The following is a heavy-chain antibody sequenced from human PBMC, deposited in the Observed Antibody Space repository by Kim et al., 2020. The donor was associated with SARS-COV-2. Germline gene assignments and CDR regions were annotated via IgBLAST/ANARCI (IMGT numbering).Heavy chain of an antibody. V-gene: IGHV4-34*01. CDR2: ST. J-gene: IGHJ3*02. Sequence: STNYNPSLKSRVTISVATSKNQFSLKLSSVTAADTAVYYCARTRGSAFDIWGQGTMVTVSS. D-gene: IGHD2-2*01. CDR3: ARTRGSAFDI.